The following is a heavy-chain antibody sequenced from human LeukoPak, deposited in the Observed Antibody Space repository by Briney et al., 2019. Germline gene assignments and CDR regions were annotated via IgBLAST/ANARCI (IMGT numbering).Heavy chain of an antibody. J-gene: IGHJ6*03. CDR2: INPNSGGT. CDR3: ARGPGDFWSGYYTPSLNYYYYYMDV. D-gene: IGHD3-3*01. Sequence: ASVKVSCKASGYTFTGYYMHWVRQAPGQGLEWMGWINPNSGGTNYAQKFQGRVTMTRDTSISTVYMELSSLRSEDTAVYYCARGPGDFWSGYYTPSLNYYYYYMDVWGKGTTVTVSS. CDR1: GYTFTGYY. V-gene: IGHV1-2*02.